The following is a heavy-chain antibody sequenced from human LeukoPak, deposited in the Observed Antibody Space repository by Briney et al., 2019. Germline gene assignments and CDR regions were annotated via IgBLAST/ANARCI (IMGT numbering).Heavy chain of an antibody. V-gene: IGHV3-30*03. Sequence: GGSLRLSCAVSGFTFSSYWMHWVRQSPGKGLEWVAVISYDGTNTYYADSVEGRFTISRDNSQNTLYLQMNSLRVEDMALYYCTRDLEKWQKWYFDAFHIWGQGTMVTVSS. CDR1: GFTFSSYW. D-gene: IGHD1-1*01. CDR2: ISYDGTNT. J-gene: IGHJ3*02. CDR3: TRDLEKWQKWYFDAFHI.